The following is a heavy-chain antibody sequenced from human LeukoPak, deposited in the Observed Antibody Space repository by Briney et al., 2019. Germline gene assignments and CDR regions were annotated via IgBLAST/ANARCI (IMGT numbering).Heavy chain of an antibody. D-gene: IGHD3-10*01. CDR1: GFTFSSYW. CDR3: ARDGGSGTPFDF. V-gene: IGHV3-74*03. CDR2: ITTDGGST. Sequence: GGSLRLSCAASGFTFSSYWMHWVRQAPGKGLLWVSRITTDGGSTEYADSVKGRFTISRDNVKNTLYLQLSSLRAEDTAVYYCARDGGSGTPFDFWGQGTLVTVSS. J-gene: IGHJ4*02.